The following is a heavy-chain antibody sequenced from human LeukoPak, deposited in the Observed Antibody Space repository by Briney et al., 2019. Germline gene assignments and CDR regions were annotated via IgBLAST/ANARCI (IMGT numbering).Heavy chain of an antibody. V-gene: IGHV4-34*01. CDR2: INHSGST. CDR3: ARGSGKYSSSARGRFDP. CDR1: GGSFSGYY. J-gene: IGHJ5*02. Sequence: MASETLSLTCAVYGGSFSGYYWSWIRQPSGKGLEWIGEINHSGSTNYNPSLKSRVTISVDTSKNQFSLKLSSVTAADTAVYYCARGSGKYSSSARGRFDPWGQGTLVTVSS. D-gene: IGHD6-6*01.